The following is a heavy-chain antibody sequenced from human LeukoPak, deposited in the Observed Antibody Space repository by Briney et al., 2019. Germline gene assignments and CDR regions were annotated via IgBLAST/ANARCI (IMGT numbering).Heavy chain of an antibody. D-gene: IGHD2-2*01. CDR3: AKDWYCSSTSCPNWFDP. CDR1: GFTLSSYW. CDR2: ISGSGGST. Sequence: GGSLRLSCAASGFTLSSYWMSWVRQAPGKGLEWVSAISGSGGSTYYADSVKGRFTISRDNSKNTLYLQMNSLRAEDTAVYYCAKDWYCSSTSCPNWFDPWGQGTLVTVSS. V-gene: IGHV3-23*01. J-gene: IGHJ5*02.